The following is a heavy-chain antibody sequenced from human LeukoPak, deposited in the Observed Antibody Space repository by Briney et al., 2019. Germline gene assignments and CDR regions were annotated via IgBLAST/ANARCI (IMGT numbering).Heavy chain of an antibody. CDR2: ISDDGKKI. D-gene: IGHD1-20*01. Sequence: PGGSLRLSCAESGFTFTSHWMHWVRQAPGKGLVWVSHISDDGKKINYADSVKGRFSISRDVAKNTLHLQMDSLRVEDTAVYYCAASFRVTGTTNYYWGQGTMVTVSS. V-gene: IGHV3-74*01. CDR3: AASFRVTGTTNYY. CDR1: GFTFTSHW. J-gene: IGHJ4*02.